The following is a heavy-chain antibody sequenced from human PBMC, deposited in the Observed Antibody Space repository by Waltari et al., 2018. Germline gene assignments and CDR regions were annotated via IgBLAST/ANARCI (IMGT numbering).Heavy chain of an antibody. D-gene: IGHD2-15*01. J-gene: IGHJ4*02. CDR1: GGSISSSSYY. CDR2: IYYSGST. V-gene: IGHV4-39*07. Sequence: QLQLQESGPGLVKPSETLSLTCTVSGGSISSSSYYWCRIRQPPGKGLEWIGSIYYSGSTYYNPSLKSRVTISVDTSKNQFSLKLSSVTAADTAVYYCASRGPRYYFDYWGQGTLVTVSS. CDR3: ASRGPRYYFDY.